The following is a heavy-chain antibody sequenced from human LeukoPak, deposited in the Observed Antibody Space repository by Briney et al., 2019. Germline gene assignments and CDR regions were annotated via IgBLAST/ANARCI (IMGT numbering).Heavy chain of an antibody. D-gene: IGHD3-10*01. J-gene: IGHJ4*02. CDR2: IYHSGST. Sequence: PSETLSLTCTVSGYSISSGYYWGWIRQPPGKGLEWIGSIYHSGSTYYNPSLKSRVTISVDTSKNQFSLKLSSVTAADTAVYYCAREGPVGGDYWGQGTLVIVSS. CDR3: AREGPVGGDY. CDR1: GYSISSGYY. V-gene: IGHV4-38-2*02.